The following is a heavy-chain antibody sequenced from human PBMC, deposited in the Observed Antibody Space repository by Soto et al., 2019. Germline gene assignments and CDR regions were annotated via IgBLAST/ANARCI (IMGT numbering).Heavy chain of an antibody. V-gene: IGHV3-9*01. J-gene: IGHJ6*02. CDR2: ISWNSGSI. CDR1: AFTFDDYA. D-gene: IGHD6-6*01. Sequence: LRRSCAASAFTFDDYAMHWVRQAPGKGLEWVSGISWNSGSIGYADSVKGRFTISSDNAKNSLYLQLNSLRAEDTALYYCAKDIAPRYSSASRYYYYGMDVWGQGTTVTVSS. CDR3: AKDIAPRYSSASRYYYYGMDV.